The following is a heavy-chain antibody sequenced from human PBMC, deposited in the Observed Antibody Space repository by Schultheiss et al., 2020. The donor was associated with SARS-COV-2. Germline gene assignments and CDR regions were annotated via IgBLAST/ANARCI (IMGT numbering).Heavy chain of an antibody. CDR1: GFTFSSYS. CDR3: ARQTGVFDY. CDR2: ISGGST. V-gene: IGHV3-21*01. Sequence: GGSLRLSCAASGFTFSSYSMNWVRQAPGKGLEWVSSISGGSTYYADSRKGRFTISRDNAKNSLYLQMNSLRAEDTAVYYCARQTGVFDYWGQGTLVTVSS. D-gene: IGHD1-1*01. J-gene: IGHJ4*02.